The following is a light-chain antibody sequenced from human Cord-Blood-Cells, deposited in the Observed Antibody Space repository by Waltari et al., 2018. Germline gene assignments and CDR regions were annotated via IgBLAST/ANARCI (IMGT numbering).Light chain of an antibody. Sequence: QSALTHPASVSGSPGQSITISCTGTSSDVGSSNLLSWYQQHPGKAPRLMIYEVSQRPSVVSNRFSGSKSGNTASLTISGLQAEDEADYYCCSYAGSSMVFGGGTKLTVL. CDR2: EVS. J-gene: IGLJ3*02. V-gene: IGLV2-23*02. CDR3: CSYAGSSMV. CDR1: SSDVGSSNL.